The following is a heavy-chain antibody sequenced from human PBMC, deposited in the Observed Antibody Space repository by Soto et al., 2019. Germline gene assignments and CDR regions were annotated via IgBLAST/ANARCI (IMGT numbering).Heavy chain of an antibody. V-gene: IGHV3-20*04. CDR2: INWNGGST. CDR3: ARDRFPATSRSDAFDI. D-gene: IGHD1-26*01. Sequence: GGSLRLSCAASGFTFDDYGMSWVRQAPGKGLEWVSGINWNGGSTGYADSVKGRFTISRDNAKNSLYLQMNSLRAEDTALYYCARDRFPATSRSDAFDIWGQGTMVTVSS. J-gene: IGHJ3*02. CDR1: GFTFDDYG.